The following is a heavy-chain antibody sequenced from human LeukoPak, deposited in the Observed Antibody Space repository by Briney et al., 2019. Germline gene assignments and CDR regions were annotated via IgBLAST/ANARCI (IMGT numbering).Heavy chain of an antibody. CDR3: ARAEKQWLVLWYDSSGSDAFDI. Sequence: PGGSLRLSCAASGFTFSTYSMNWVRQAPGKGLEWVSSISSSSSYIYYADSVKGRFTISRDNSKNTLYLQMNSLRAEDTAVYYCARAEKQWLVLWYDSSGSDAFDIWGQGTMVTVSS. V-gene: IGHV3-21*01. CDR1: GFTFSTYS. D-gene: IGHD3-22*01. CDR2: ISSSSSYI. J-gene: IGHJ3*02.